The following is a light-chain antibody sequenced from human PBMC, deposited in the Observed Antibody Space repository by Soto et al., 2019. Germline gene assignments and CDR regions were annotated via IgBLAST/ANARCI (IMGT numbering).Light chain of an antibody. CDR2: GAS. Sequence: EIVLTQSPGTLSLSPGERGTLSCRASQSVSDNYLAWYQQKPGQAPRLLIYGASSRASGIPDRFSGSGSGTDFTLTISRLEPEDFALYYCQQYGTSPRTFGQGTKVDIK. CDR3: QQYGTSPRT. J-gene: IGKJ1*01. CDR1: QSVSDNY. V-gene: IGKV3-20*01.